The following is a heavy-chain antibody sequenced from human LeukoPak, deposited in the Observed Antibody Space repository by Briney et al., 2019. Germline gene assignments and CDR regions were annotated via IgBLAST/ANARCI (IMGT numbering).Heavy chain of an antibody. CDR2: IYPGDSDT. CDR3: ARGNTVVSFDY. V-gene: IGHV5-51*01. D-gene: IGHD2-21*01. CDR1: GYSFNSYW. Sequence: PGGSLRLSCKGSGYSFNSYWIGWVRQMPGKGLEWMGIIYPGDSDTRYSPSFQGQVIISVDKSIGTAYLQWSSLKASDTAMYYCARGNTVVSFDYWGQGTLVTVPS. J-gene: IGHJ4*02.